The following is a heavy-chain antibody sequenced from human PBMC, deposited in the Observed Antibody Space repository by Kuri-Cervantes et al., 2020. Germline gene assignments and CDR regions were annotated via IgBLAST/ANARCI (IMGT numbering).Heavy chain of an antibody. CDR3: ARGSTSSWYRGDYYYGMDV. D-gene: IGHD6-13*01. V-gene: IGHV1-24*01. CDR2: FDPEDGET. CDR1: GYTLTELS. J-gene: IGHJ6*02. Sequence: ASVKVSCKVSGYTLTELSMHWVRQAPGKGLEWMGGFDPEDGETIYAQKFQGRVTMTEDTSTDTAYMELSSLRSEDTAVYYCARGSTSSWYRGDYYYGMDVWGQGTTVTVSS.